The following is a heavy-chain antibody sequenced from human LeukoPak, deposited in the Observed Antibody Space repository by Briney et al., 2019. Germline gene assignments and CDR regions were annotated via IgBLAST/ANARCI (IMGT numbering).Heavy chain of an antibody. D-gene: IGHD6-13*01. CDR3: ARSSSSWQTTTHFDY. J-gene: IGHJ4*02. V-gene: IGHV4-59*01. Sequence: PSETLSLTCTVSGDSISSYYWSWIRQPPGKGLEWIGYIYYSGSTNYNPSLKSRVTISVDTSKNQFSLKLSSVTAADTAVYYCARSSSSWQTTTHFDYWGQGTLVTVSS. CDR2: IYYSGST. CDR1: GDSISSYY.